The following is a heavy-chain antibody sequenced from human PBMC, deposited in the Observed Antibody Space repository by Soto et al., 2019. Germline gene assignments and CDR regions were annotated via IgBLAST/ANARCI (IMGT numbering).Heavy chain of an antibody. D-gene: IGHD3-10*01. J-gene: IGHJ5*02. CDR2: IYHSGST. Sequence: TLSLTCAVSGGSISSGGYSWSWIRQPPGKGLEWIGYIYHSGSTYYNPSLKSLVTISVDRSKNQFSLKLSSVTAAATAVYSCARDAADPSSGSYSFRFDPWAQGTLVTVSS. CDR3: ARDAADPSSGSYSFRFDP. V-gene: IGHV4-30-2*01. CDR1: GGSISSGGYS.